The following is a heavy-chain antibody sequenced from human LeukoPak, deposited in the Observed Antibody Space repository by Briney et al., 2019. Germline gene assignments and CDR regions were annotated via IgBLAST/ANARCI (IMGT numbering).Heavy chain of an antibody. CDR1: KFIFSNYW. J-gene: IGHJ3*02. Sequence: GGSLRLSCAASKFIFSNYWMSWARQAPGKGLEWISYIRSRDGTVSYADSVEGRFTISTDTAKTSLFLQMNGLSADDTAVYYCVRDQAYAFDIWGQGTMVTVSS. CDR3: VRDQAYAFDI. V-gene: IGHV3-48*01. CDR2: IRSRDGTV.